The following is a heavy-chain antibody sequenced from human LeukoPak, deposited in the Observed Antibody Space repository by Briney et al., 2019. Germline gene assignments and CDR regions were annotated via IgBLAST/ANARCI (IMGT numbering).Heavy chain of an antibody. CDR3: GRAGSHDRQTIDF. V-gene: IGHV1-24*01. Sequence: ASVKVSCKVSGSTFAELSMHWVRQAPGRGLEWMGGFDPEDGQATYAQKFRGRVTVTEDTSTDTAYMDLSSLRSEDTAVYYCGRAGSHDRQTIDFWGQGTLVSVSS. J-gene: IGHJ4*02. CDR2: FDPEDGQA. D-gene: IGHD1-26*01. CDR1: GSTFAELS.